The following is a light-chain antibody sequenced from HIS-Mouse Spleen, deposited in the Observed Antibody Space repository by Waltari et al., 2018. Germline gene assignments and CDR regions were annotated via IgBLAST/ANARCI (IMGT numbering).Light chain of an antibody. J-gene: IGLJ3*02. V-gene: IGLV3-10*01. CDR1: ALPKRY. Sequence: SYELTQLPSVSVSPGQTARITCSGDALPKRYAYWYQQKSGQAPVLVIYEDSKRPPGIPERFSGSKSGNTASLTISGLQAEDEADYYCSSYTSSSTRVFGGGTKLTVL. CDR2: EDS. CDR3: SSYTSSSTRV.